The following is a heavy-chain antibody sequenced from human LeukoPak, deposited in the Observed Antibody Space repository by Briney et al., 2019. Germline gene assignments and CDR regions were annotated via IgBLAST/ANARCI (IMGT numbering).Heavy chain of an antibody. V-gene: IGHV1-69*05. J-gene: IGHJ4*02. D-gene: IGHD4-17*01. CDR3: ARDSNGDYGFDY. Sequence: SVKVSCKASGGTFSSYAISWVRQAPGQGLEWMGGIIPIFGTANYAQKFQGRVTITTDESTSTAYTELSSLRSEDTAVYYCARDSNGDYGFDYWGQGTLVTVSS. CDR1: GGTFSSYA. CDR2: IIPIFGTA.